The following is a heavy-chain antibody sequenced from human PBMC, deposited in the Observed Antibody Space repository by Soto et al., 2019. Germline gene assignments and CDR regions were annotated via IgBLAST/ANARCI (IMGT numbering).Heavy chain of an antibody. V-gene: IGHV4-59*12. J-gene: IGHJ5*02. Sequence: SETLSLTCTVSGGSIIGYYWSWILQPPGKGLEWIGYIYHNGSTYHKPSLKSRVTMSVDTSKNQFSLNLRSVTAADTAVYYCARVPDRWGQGTLVTVSS. CDR2: IYHNGST. CDR3: ARVPDR. CDR1: GGSIIGYY. D-gene: IGHD2-2*01.